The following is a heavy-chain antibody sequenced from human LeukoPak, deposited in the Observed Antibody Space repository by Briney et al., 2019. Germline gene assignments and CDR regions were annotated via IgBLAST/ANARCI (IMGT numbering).Heavy chain of an antibody. D-gene: IGHD3-22*01. V-gene: IGHV4-34*01. CDR1: GGSFSGYY. CDR2: INHSGST. CDR3: ARPYYYDSRIDP. J-gene: IGHJ5*02. Sequence: SETLSLTCAVYGGSFSGYYWSWIRQPPGKGLEWIGEINHSGSTNYNPSLKSRVTISVDTSKNQFSLKLSSVTAADMAVYYCARPYYYDSRIDPWGQGILVTVSS.